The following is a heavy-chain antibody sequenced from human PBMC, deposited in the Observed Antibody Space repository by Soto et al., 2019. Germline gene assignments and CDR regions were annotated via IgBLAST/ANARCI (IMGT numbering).Heavy chain of an antibody. Sequence: EVQLVESGGGLVQPGRSLRLSCAASGFTFDDYAMHWVRQAPGKGLEWVSGISWNSGSIGYADSVKGRFTISRDNAKNSLYLQMNSLRAEDTALYYCAKEGGTYYDILTGSPFDPWGQGTLVTVPS. CDR3: AKEGGTYYDILTGSPFDP. D-gene: IGHD3-9*01. CDR1: GFTFDDYA. CDR2: ISWNSGSI. V-gene: IGHV3-9*01. J-gene: IGHJ5*02.